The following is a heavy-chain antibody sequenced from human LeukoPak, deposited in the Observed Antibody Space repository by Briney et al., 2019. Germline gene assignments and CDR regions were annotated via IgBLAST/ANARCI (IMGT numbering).Heavy chain of an antibody. CDR3: AKGDTFGGVINFDF. CDR1: GVTFGSYA. J-gene: IGHJ4*02. V-gene: IGHV3-23*01. CDR2: VSGSGFSS. D-gene: IGHD3-16*01. Sequence: GGSLRLSCVASGVTFGSYAMSWVRQAPGMGLEWVSVVSGSGFSSFYADSVKGRFTISRDNSKNMVSLQMNSLRAEDTAVYYCAKGDTFGGVINFDFWGQGSLVTVSS.